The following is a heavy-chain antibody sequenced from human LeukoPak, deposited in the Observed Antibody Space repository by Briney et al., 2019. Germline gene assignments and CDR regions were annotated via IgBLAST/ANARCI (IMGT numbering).Heavy chain of an antibody. D-gene: IGHD3-22*01. CDR2: IYYIGST. Sequence: AETLSLTCTVSGDSVSRSSYYWTWIRQPPGKGLEWIGYIYYIGSTNYNPSLRSRLTMSVDTSKNQFSLRLSSVIAADTAVYYCARYYDSTGSFDYLVEGTKLSVSS. CDR3: ARYYDSTGSFDY. J-gene: IGHJ4*02. CDR1: GDSVSRSSYY. V-gene: IGHV4-61*01.